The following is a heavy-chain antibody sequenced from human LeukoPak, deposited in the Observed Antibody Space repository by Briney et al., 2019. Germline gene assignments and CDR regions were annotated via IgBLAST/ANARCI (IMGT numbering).Heavy chain of an antibody. CDR1: GGSISSSNW. Sequence: PSETLSLTCAVSGGSISSSNWWSWVRQPPGKGLEWIGEIYHSGSTNYNPSLKSRVTISVDKSKNQFSLKLSSVTAADTAVYYCARGHYDSSGYYYGMDVWGQGTTVTVSS. CDR3: ARGHYDSSGYYYGMDV. CDR2: IYHSGST. J-gene: IGHJ6*02. V-gene: IGHV4-4*02. D-gene: IGHD3-22*01.